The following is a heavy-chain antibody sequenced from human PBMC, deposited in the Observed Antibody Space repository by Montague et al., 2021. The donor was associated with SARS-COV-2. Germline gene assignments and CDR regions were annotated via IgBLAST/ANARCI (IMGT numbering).Heavy chain of an antibody. J-gene: IGHJ6*02. CDR2: ISSSGSTI. CDR1: GFTFSSYE. D-gene: IGHD3-10*01. V-gene: IGHV3-48*03. CDR3: ARALGFGESLVAYYYYYGMDV. Sequence: SLRLSCAASGFTFSSYEMNWVRQAPGKGLEWVSYISSSGSTIYYADSVKGRFTISRDNAKNSLYLQMNSLRAEDTAVYYCARALGFGESLVAYYYYYGMDVWGQGTTVTVSS.